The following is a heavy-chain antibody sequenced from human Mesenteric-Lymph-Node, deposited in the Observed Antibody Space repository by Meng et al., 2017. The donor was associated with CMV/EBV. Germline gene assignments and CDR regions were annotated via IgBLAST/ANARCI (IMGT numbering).Heavy chain of an antibody. Sequence: GESLKISCAASGFTFSTHWMSWVRQAPGKGLERVANIKQDGSEKYYVDSVKGRFTISRDNAKNSLYLQMNSLRAEDTAVYYCARDKSNSFRFYYYFYGMDVWGQGTTVTVSS. CDR2: IKQDGSEK. CDR3: ARDKSNSFRFYYYFYGMDV. V-gene: IGHV3-7*01. CDR1: GFTFSTHW. J-gene: IGHJ6*02. D-gene: IGHD1-1*01.